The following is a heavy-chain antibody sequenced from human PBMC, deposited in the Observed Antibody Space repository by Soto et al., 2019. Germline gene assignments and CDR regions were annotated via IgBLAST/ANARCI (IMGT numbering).Heavy chain of an antibody. V-gene: IGHV4-34*01. Sequence: QVQLQQWGAGLLKPSETLSLTCAVYGGSFSGYYWSWIRQAPGKGLEWIGEINHSGSTNYNPSLKSRVTISVDTSKNQFSLKLSSVTAADTAVFYCARGFEEGVSNYWGQGTLVTVSS. CDR3: ARGFEEGVSNY. CDR1: GGSFSGYY. J-gene: IGHJ4*02. D-gene: IGHD6-13*01. CDR2: INHSGST.